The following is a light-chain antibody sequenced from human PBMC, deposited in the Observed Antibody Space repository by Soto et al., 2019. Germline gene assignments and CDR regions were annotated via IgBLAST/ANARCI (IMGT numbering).Light chain of an antibody. CDR3: QQYNSYSAIT. V-gene: IGKV3-20*01. J-gene: IGKJ5*01. Sequence: IVLTQSPGTLSFSPAERATLSCRAIQSVSSSYLAWYQQKPGQAPRLLIYGASSRATGIPDRFSGSGSGTEFTLTISSLQPDDFATYYCQQYNSYSAITFGQGTLLEI. CDR2: GAS. CDR1: QSVSSSY.